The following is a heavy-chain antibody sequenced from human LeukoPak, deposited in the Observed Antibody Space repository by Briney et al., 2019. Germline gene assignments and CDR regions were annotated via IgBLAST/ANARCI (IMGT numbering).Heavy chain of an antibody. J-gene: IGHJ6*02. Sequence: SEALSLTCTVSGGSISSYYWSWIRQPPGKGLEWIGYTYYSGSTNYNPSLKSRVTISVDTSKNQFSLKLSSVTAADTAVYYCARTRSTSPRSSMDVWGQGTTVTVSS. CDR1: GGSISSYY. V-gene: IGHV4-59*01. CDR3: ARTRSTSPRSSMDV. CDR2: TYYSGST. D-gene: IGHD2-2*01.